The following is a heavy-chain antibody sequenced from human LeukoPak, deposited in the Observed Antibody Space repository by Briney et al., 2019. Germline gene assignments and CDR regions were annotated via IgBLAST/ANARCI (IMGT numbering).Heavy chain of an antibody. D-gene: IGHD2-21*02. V-gene: IGHV2-70*04. J-gene: IGHJ4*02. Sequence: SGPALVNPTPTLTLTCTFSGFSLRTSGMRVSWIRQPPAKALEWLARIDWDDDKFYSTSLKTRLTISKDTSKNQVVLTMTNMDPVDTATYYCARTPYCGGDCYVDYWGQGTLVTVSS. CDR3: ARTPYCGGDCYVDY. CDR1: GFSLRTSGMR. CDR2: IDWDDDK.